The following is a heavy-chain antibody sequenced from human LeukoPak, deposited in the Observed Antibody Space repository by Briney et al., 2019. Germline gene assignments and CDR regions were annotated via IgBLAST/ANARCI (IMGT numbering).Heavy chain of an antibody. CDR2: INPSGGST. CDR3: ARDRMVYALSNWFDP. V-gene: IGHV1-46*01. J-gene: IGHJ5*02. Sequence: ASVKVSCKASGYTFTSYYMHWVRQAPGQGLEWMGIINPSGGSTSYAQKFQGRVTMTRDTSTSTVYMEQSSLRSEDTAVYYCARDRMVYALSNWFDPWGQGTLVTVSS. CDR1: GYTFTSYY. D-gene: IGHD2-8*01.